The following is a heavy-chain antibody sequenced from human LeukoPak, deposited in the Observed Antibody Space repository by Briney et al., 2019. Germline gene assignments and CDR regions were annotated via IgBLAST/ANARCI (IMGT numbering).Heavy chain of an antibody. V-gene: IGHV3-53*05. Sequence: PGGSLRLSCAASGFTVSSNYMSWVRQAPGKGLEWVSVTYSGGSAYYADSVKGRFTISRDNSKNTLYLQMNSLRVEDTAVYYCVPKGTEGYWGQGTLVTVSS. J-gene: IGHJ4*02. CDR3: VPKGTEGY. CDR2: TYSGGSA. CDR1: GFTVSSNY.